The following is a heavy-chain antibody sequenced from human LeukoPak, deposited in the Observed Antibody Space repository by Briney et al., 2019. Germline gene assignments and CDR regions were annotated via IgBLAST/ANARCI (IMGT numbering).Heavy chain of an antibody. V-gene: IGHV4-39*07. D-gene: IGHD3-16*01. CDR3: ARDLSDDGSPYTHYGMAV. Sequence: SETLSLTCTVSGGSIRSSYYYWGWIRQPPGKGLEWIGSIYDSGSTYYNPSLKSRVTISVDTSKNQLSLNLSSVTAADTAVYYCARDLSDDGSPYTHYGMAVWGQGTTVTVSS. CDR2: IYDSGST. CDR1: GGSIRSSYYY. J-gene: IGHJ6*02.